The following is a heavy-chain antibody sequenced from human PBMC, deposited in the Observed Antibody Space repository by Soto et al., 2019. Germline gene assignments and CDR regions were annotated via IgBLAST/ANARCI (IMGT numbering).Heavy chain of an antibody. Sequence: ASVKVSCKASGYTFTSYAISWVRQAPGQGLEWMGGIIPIFGTANYAQKLQGRVTMTTDTSTSTAYMELRSLRSDDTAVYYCARDLYGDYYYGMDVWGQGTTVTVSS. CDR2: IIPIFGTA. CDR1: GYTFTSYA. CDR3: ARDLYGDYYYGMDV. J-gene: IGHJ6*02. D-gene: IGHD4-17*01. V-gene: IGHV1-18*01.